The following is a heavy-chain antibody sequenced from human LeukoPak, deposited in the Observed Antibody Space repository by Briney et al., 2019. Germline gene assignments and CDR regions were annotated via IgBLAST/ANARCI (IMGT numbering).Heavy chain of an antibody. Sequence: SVKVSCKASGGTFSSYAISWVRQAPGQGLEWMGGIIPIFGTANYAQKFQGRVTITADKSTSTAYMELSSLRSEDTAVYYCARVPLRYFDWLLYIGGAFDIWGQGTMVTVSS. D-gene: IGHD3-9*01. CDR3: ARVPLRYFDWLLYIGGAFDI. CDR2: IIPIFGTA. V-gene: IGHV1-69*06. CDR1: GGTFSSYA. J-gene: IGHJ3*02.